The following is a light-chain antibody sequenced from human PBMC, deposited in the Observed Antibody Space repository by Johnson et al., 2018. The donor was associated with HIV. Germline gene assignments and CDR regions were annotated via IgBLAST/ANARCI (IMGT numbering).Light chain of an antibody. Sequence: QSVLTQPPSVSAAPGQEVTISCSGSSSNIGNTYVSWYQQLPGTAPKLLIYDNDERPSGIPDRFSGSKSGASATLGITGLQTGDEANYYCVTWDKSASFVFGSGTQVTVL. V-gene: IGLV1-51*01. CDR3: VTWDKSASFV. J-gene: IGLJ1*01. CDR1: SSNIGNTY. CDR2: DND.